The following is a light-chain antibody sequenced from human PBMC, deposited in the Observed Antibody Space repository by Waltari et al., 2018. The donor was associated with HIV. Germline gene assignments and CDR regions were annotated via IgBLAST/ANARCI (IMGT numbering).Light chain of an antibody. CDR1: QSVSSY. CDR3: QQRSNWHGEFT. V-gene: IGKV3-11*01. J-gene: IGKJ3*01. Sequence: EIVLTQSPATLSLSPGERATLSCRASQSVSSYLAWYQHKPGQAPRLLIYDASNRATGIPARFSGSGSGTDFTLTISILEPEDFAVYYCQQRSNWHGEFTFGPVTKVDIK. CDR2: DAS.